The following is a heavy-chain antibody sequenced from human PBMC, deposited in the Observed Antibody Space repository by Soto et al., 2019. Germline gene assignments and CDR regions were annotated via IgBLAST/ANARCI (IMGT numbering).Heavy chain of an antibody. CDR3: GRHYGGATTGIDY. CDR1: GYTFTYYW. V-gene: IGHV5-51*01. D-gene: IGHD1-26*01. CDR2: TYPYNSDT. Sequence: PGESLKISCEGSGYTFTYYWIGWVRQMPGKGMEWMGFTYPYNSDTKYSPSFQGRVTISAVQPTNTAYLELSRLQASDTAIYYYGRHYGGATTGIDYWGQGALVTVSS. J-gene: IGHJ4*01.